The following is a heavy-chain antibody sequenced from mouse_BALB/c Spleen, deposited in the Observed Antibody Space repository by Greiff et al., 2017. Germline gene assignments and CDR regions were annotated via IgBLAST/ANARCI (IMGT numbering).Heavy chain of an antibody. D-gene: IGHD4-1*01. CDR2: ISSGGST. V-gene: IGHV5-6-5*01. CDR3: ARERTGTSWFAY. CDR1: GFTFSSYA. J-gene: IGHJ3*01. Sequence: EVMLVESGGGLVKPGGSLKLSCAASGFTFSSYAMSWVRQTPEKRLEWVASISSGGSTYYPDSVKGRFTISRDNARNILYLQMSSLRSEDTAMYYCARERTGTSWFAYWGQGTLVTVSA.